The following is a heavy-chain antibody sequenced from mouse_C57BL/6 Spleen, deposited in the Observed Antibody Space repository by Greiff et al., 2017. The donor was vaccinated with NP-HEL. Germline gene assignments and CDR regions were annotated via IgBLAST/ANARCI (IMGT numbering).Heavy chain of an antibody. Sequence: EVQRVESEGGLVQPGSSMKLSCTASGFTFSDYYMAWVRQVPEKGLEWVANINYDGSSTYYLDSLKSRFIISRDNAKNILYLQMSSLKSEDTATYYCARGSYGSSWYFDVWGTGTTVTVSS. CDR2: INYDGSST. V-gene: IGHV5-16*01. CDR1: GFTFSDYY. J-gene: IGHJ1*03. D-gene: IGHD1-1*01. CDR3: ARGSYGSSWYFDV.